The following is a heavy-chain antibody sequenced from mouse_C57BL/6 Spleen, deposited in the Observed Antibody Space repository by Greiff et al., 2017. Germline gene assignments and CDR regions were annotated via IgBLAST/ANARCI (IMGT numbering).Heavy chain of an antibody. Sequence: VQLQQPGAELVRPGTSVKLSCKASGYTFTSYWMHWVKQRPGQGLEWIGVIDPSDSYTNYNQKFKGKATLTVDTSSSTAYMQLSSLTSEDSAVYYWARSDYYGSSRYAMDYWGQGTSVTVSS. CDR1: GYTFTSYW. CDR2: IDPSDSYT. V-gene: IGHV1-59*01. D-gene: IGHD1-1*01. CDR3: ARSDYYGSSRYAMDY. J-gene: IGHJ4*01.